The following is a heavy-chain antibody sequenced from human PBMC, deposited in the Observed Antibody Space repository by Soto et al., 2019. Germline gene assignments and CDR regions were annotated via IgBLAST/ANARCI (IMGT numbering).Heavy chain of an antibody. D-gene: IGHD3-9*01. CDR2: IIPILGIA. CDR1: GGTFSSYT. J-gene: IGHJ6*03. CDR3: AREVGRYFDWSLQPRYYYYYYMDV. V-gene: IGHV1-69*04. Sequence: ASVKVSCKASGGTFSSYTISWVRQAPGQGLEWMGRIIPILGIANYAQKFQGRVTITADKSTSTAYMELSSLRSEDTAVYYCAREVGRYFDWSLQPRYYYYYYMDVWGKGTTVTVSS.